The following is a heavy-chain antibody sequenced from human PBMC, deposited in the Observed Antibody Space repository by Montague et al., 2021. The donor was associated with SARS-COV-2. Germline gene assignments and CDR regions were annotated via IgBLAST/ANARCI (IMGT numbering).Heavy chain of an antibody. V-gene: IGHV4-59*13. CDR1: GGSISTYY. J-gene: IGHJ4*02. CDR3: ARDRSYDSSGYPFPQYFFVY. Sequence: SETLSLTCSVSGGSISTYYWSWIRQPQGKGLELIGYVSFSGDTIYNHYLKGLVTLSVDTSKHQFSLSLSSVTAADTAVYYCARDRSYDSSGYPFPQYFFVYWGQGALVIVSS. D-gene: IGHD3-22*01. CDR2: VSFSGDT.